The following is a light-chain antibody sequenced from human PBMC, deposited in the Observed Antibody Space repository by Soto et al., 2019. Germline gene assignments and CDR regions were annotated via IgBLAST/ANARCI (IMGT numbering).Light chain of an antibody. CDR2: EVN. Sequence: QSALTQPASVSGSLGQSVTISCTGSSSDVGGYKYVSWYQQHPGKAPKLMIYEVNKRPSGVPDRFSGSKSGNTASLTVSGLQAEDEADYYCSSYAGSSNVFGTGTKLTVL. CDR1: SSDVGGYKY. J-gene: IGLJ1*01. CDR3: SSYAGSSNV. V-gene: IGLV2-8*01.